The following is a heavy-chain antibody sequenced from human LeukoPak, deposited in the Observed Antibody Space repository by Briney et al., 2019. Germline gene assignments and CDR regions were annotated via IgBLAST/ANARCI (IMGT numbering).Heavy chain of an antibody. J-gene: IGHJ4*02. Sequence: GGSLRLSCAASGFTFDDYTMHWVRQAPGKGLEWVSLISWDGGSTYYADSVRGRFTISRDNSKNSLYLQMNSLRTEDTALYYCAKDILAAAGTLSDYFDYWGQGTLVTVSS. V-gene: IGHV3-43*01. CDR2: ISWDGGST. CDR1: GFTFDDYT. CDR3: AKDILAAAGTLSDYFDY. D-gene: IGHD6-13*01.